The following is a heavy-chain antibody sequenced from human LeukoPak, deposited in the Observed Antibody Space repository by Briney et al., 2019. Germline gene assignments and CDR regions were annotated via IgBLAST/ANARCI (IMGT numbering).Heavy chain of an antibody. Sequence: SETLSLTCSVSGGSVSSSNYHWGWIRQPPGKGLEWIGSVYYSGSTYYNPSLKSRVTLAVDTSKNQFSLKLSSVTAADTAVYYCARAQYGSGTARFDPWGQGTLVTVSS. CDR2: VYYSGST. J-gene: IGHJ5*02. D-gene: IGHD3-10*01. V-gene: IGHV4-39*07. CDR3: ARAQYGSGTARFDP. CDR1: GGSVSSSNYH.